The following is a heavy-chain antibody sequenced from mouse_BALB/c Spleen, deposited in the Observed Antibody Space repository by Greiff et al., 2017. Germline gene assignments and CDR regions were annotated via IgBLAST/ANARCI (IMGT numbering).Heavy chain of an antibody. CDR3: ARGYDGYHYAMDY. CDR2: ISYSGST. Sequence: DVKLQESGPGLVKPSQSLSLTCTVTGYSITSDYAWNWIRQFPGNKLEWMGYISYSGSTSYNPSLKSRISITRDTSKNQFFLQLNSVTTEDTATYYCARGYDGYHYAMDYWGQGTSVTVSS. J-gene: IGHJ4*01. V-gene: IGHV3-2*02. CDR1: GYSITSDYA. D-gene: IGHD2-3*01.